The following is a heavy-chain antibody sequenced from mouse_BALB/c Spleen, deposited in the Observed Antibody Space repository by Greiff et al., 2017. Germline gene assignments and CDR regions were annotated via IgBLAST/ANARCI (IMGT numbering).Heavy chain of an antibody. J-gene: IGHJ4*01. D-gene: IGHD1-1*01. CDR3: ARRRYYGSSYGYAMDY. Sequence: QVTLKESGPGILQPSQTLSLTCSFSGFSLSTSGMGVSWIRQPSGKGLEWLAHIYWDDDKRYNPSLKSRLTISKDTSSNQVFLKITSVDTADTATYYCARRRYYGSSYGYAMDYWGQGTSVTVSS. V-gene: IGHV8-12*01. CDR1: GFSLSTSGMG. CDR2: IYWDDDK.